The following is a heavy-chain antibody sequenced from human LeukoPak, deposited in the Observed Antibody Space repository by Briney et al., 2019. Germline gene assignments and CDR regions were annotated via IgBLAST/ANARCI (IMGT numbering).Heavy chain of an antibody. CDR2: LHPSGAT. J-gene: IGHJ6*04. Sequence: PSETLSLTCTVSGSSISGYYWNWIRQPAGKGLEWIGRLHPSGATNYNPSLKSRITMSLDTSKNQFSLKLSSVTTADTAVYYCTRVSRIDYGGNPKGDVWGKGTTVIVSS. CDR1: GSSISGYY. CDR3: TRVSRIDYGGNPKGDV. D-gene: IGHD4-23*01. V-gene: IGHV4-4*07.